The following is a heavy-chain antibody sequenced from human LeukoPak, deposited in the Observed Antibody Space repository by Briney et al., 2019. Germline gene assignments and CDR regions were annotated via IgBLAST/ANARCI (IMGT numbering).Heavy chain of an antibody. J-gene: IGHJ4*02. CDR1: GGSISDYC. CDR2: SNYIGIT. D-gene: IGHD1-26*01. CDR3: ARGVGATHFDY. Sequence: SETLSLTCSVSGGSISDYCWTWIRQAPGKGLEWIGYSNYIGITNYNPSLESRVTISVDTSKNQFSLKVTSVTAADTAVYYCARGVGATHFDYWGQGTLVTVSS. V-gene: IGHV4-59*01.